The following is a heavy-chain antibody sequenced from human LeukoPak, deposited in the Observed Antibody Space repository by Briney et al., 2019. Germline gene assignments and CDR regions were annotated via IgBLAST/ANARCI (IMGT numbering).Heavy chain of an antibody. V-gene: IGHV3-30*18. CDR3: AKDGRITILGVAPLGGSYMDA. Sequence: GGSLRLSCATSGFTFSSYGMHWVRQAPGKGLEWVAVISYDGSNKYYADSVKGRFTISRDNSKNTLYLQMNSLRTEDTAVYYCAKDGRITILGVAPLGGSYMDAWGKGTTVIVSS. J-gene: IGHJ6*03. CDR1: GFTFSSYG. CDR2: ISYDGSNK. D-gene: IGHD3-3*01.